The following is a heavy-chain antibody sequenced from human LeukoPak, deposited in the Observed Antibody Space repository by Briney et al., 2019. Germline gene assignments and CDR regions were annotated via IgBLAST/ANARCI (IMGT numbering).Heavy chain of an antibody. J-gene: IGHJ4*02. V-gene: IGHV3-7*01. Sequence: GGSLRLSCAVSGLTFSSSWMDWVRQAPGKGLEWVASINPEGSEKYSADSVKGRFTISGDNAKNSLYLQMNSLRVEDTALYYCVRQFASWGQGTLVTVSS. CDR1: GLTFSSSW. CDR3: VRQFAS. CDR2: INPEGSEK.